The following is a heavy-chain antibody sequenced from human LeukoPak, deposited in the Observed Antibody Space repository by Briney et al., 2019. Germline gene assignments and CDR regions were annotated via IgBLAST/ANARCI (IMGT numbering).Heavy chain of an antibody. Sequence: PGGSLRLSCEASGLTFSRFGMNWVRQAPGKGLEWVAFIQYDESLKCYLGSVKGRFATSRENSKNTVYLQMNSLRVEDTAVYYCAKDQGVVGSYDAWGQGTLVTVSS. D-gene: IGHD3-10*01. V-gene: IGHV3-30*02. CDR1: GLTFSRFG. J-gene: IGHJ5*02. CDR3: AKDQGVVGSYDA. CDR2: IQYDESLK.